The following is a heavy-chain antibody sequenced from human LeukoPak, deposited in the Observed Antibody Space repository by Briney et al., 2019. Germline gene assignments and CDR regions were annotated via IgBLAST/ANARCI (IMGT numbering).Heavy chain of an antibody. CDR3: ATVVYYGSGYYFDY. V-gene: IGHV1-8*01. Sequence: ASVKVSCKASGYTFTSYDINWVRQATEQGLEWMGWMNPNSGNTGYAQKFQGRVTMTRNTSISTAYMELSSLRSEDTAVYYCATVVYYGSGYYFDYWGQGTLVTVSS. D-gene: IGHD3-10*01. CDR2: MNPNSGNT. CDR1: GYTFTSYD. J-gene: IGHJ4*02.